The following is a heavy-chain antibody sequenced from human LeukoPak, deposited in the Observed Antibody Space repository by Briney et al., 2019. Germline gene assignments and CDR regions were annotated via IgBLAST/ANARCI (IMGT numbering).Heavy chain of an antibody. CDR3: TTNRDGYKAFGY. Sequence: SETLSLTCTVSGGSISSSSYYWVWIRQPPGKGLEWIATISYSGRTYYNPSLKSRVTISVDTSKNQFSLKLSSVAATDTAVYYCTTNRDGYKAFGYWGQGSLVTVSS. CDR1: GGSISSSSYY. V-gene: IGHV4-39*01. J-gene: IGHJ4*02. D-gene: IGHD5-24*01. CDR2: ISYSGRT.